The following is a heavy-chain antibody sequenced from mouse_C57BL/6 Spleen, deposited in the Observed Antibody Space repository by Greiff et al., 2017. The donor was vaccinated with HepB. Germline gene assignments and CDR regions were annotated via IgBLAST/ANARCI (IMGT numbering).Heavy chain of an antibody. CDR3: AREGDSNYVGYFDD. J-gene: IGHJ2*01. Sequence: VQLQQSGPELVKPGASVKISCKASGYAFSSSWMNWVKQRPGKGLEWIGRIYPGDGDTNYNGKFKGKATLTADKSSSTAYMQLSSLTSEDSAVYFCAREGDSNYVGYFDDWGQGTTLTVSS. V-gene: IGHV1-82*01. CDR1: GYAFSSSW. CDR2: IYPGDGDT. D-gene: IGHD2-5*01.